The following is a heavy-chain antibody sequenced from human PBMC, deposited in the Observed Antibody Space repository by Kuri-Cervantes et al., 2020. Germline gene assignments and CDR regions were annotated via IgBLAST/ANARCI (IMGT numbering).Heavy chain of an antibody. J-gene: IGHJ5*02. CDR3: ARVAREPQANWFDP. CDR2: TYYRSKWYN. CDR1: VSSNSAA. V-gene: IGHV6-1*01. Sequence: VSSNSAAWNWIRQSPSRGLEWLGRTYYRSKWYNDYAVSVKSRITINPDTSKNQFSLQLNSVTPEDTAVYYCARVAREPQANWFDPWGQGTLVTVSS. D-gene: IGHD1-26*01.